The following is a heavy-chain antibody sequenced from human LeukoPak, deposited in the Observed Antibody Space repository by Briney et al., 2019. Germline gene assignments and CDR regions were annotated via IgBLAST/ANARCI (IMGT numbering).Heavy chain of an antibody. Sequence: SETLSLTCTVSGGSITSYYWSWIRQPPGKGLEWIAYIYYTGSTNYNPSLESRVTISVDTSKNQFSLRLSSVTAADTVVYYCARLTVTTAIDYWGQGTLVTVSS. CDR1: GGSITSYY. J-gene: IGHJ4*02. CDR2: IYYTGST. CDR3: ARLTVTTAIDY. V-gene: IGHV4-59*01. D-gene: IGHD4-17*01.